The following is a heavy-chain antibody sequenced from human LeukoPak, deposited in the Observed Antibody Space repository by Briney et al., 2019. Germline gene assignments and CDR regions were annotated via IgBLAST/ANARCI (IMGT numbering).Heavy chain of an antibody. CDR2: IVVGSGNT. V-gene: IGHV1-58*01. D-gene: IGHD6-19*01. J-gene: IGHJ4*02. Sequence: SVKVSCKASGFTFTSSAVQWVRQARGQRLEWIGWIVVGSGNTNYAQKFQERVTITRDMFTSTAYMELSSLRSEDTAVYYCAADLAVAGYDYWGQGTLVTVSS. CDR3: AADLAVAGYDY. CDR1: GFTFTSSA.